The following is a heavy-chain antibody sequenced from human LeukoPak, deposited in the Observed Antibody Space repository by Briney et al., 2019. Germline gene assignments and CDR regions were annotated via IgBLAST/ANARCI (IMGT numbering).Heavy chain of an antibody. Sequence: GGSLGLSCVASGFTFSSYAMSWVRQAPGKGLEWVSGISGSGGSTYYADSVKGRFTISRDNSKNTLFLQMNSLRAEDTAVYYCARDGGYSYGSFDYWGQGTLVTVSS. CDR1: GFTFSSYA. V-gene: IGHV3-23*01. CDR2: ISGSGGST. J-gene: IGHJ4*02. D-gene: IGHD5-18*01. CDR3: ARDGGYSYGSFDY.